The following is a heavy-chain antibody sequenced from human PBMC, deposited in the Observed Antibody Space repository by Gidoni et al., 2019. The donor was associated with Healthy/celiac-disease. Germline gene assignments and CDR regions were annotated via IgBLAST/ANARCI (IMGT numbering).Heavy chain of an antibody. V-gene: IGHV4-30-4*01. CDR3: ASSVLGDYDHWYFDL. J-gene: IGHJ2*01. CDR2: IYYSAST. D-gene: IGHD4-17*01. CDR1: GGSISSGDYY. Sequence: QVQLQESGPGLVKPSQTLSLTCTVSGGSISSGDYYWSWIRQPPGKGLEWIGYIYYSASTYYNPSLKSRVTISVDTSKNQFSLKLSSVTAADTAVYYCASSVLGDYDHWYFDLWGRGTLVTVSS.